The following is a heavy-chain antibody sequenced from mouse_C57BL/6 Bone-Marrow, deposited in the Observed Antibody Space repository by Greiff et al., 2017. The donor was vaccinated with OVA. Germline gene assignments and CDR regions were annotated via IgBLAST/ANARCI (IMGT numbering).Heavy chain of an antibody. CDR3: TRTWLLLPWFAY. CDR1: GFTFSSYA. D-gene: IGHD2-3*01. Sequence: EVKLVESGEGLVKPGGSLKLSCAASGFTFSSYAMSWVRQTPEKRLEWVAYISSGGDYIYYADTVKGRFTISRDNARNTLYLQMSSLKSEDTAMYYCTRTWLLLPWFAYWGQGTLVTVSA. J-gene: IGHJ3*01. V-gene: IGHV5-9-1*02. CDR2: ISSGGDYI.